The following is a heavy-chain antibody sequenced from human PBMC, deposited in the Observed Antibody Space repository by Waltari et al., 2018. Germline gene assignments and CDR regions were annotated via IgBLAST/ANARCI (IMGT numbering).Heavy chain of an antibody. D-gene: IGHD1-26*01. V-gene: IGHV3-49*03. Sequence: EVQVVESGGGLVQPGRSLRLSCTASGFTFGDYAMSWFRQAPGKGLEWVSFIRSKAYGGTTEYAASVKGRFTISRDDSKSIACLQMNSLKTEDTAVYYCSRDSGYCSDYWGQGTLVTVSS. CDR1: GFTFGDYA. CDR3: SRDSGYCSDY. J-gene: IGHJ4*02. CDR2: IRSKAYGGTT.